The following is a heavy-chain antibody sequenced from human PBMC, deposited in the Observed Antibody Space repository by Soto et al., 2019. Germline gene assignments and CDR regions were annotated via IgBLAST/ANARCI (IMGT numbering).Heavy chain of an antibody. CDR2: MYSTGVT. V-gene: IGHV3-66*01. CDR1: GFIVNKFY. D-gene: IGHD4-17*01. Sequence: EVQVVESGGGLVQPGGSLRLSCAASGFIVNKFYISWVRQAPGKGLEWVSVMYSTGVTDSANSVKGRFSISRDNTKNTVYLQMNRLRTDDTAVYYCARYGDGYYGMDVWGQGTTVTVSS. CDR3: ARYGDGYYGMDV. J-gene: IGHJ6*02.